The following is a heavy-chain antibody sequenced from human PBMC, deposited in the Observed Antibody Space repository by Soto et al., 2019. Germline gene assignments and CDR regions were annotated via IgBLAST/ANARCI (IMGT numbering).Heavy chain of an antibody. V-gene: IGHV4-30-4*01. Sequence: QVQLQESGPGLVKPSQTLSLTCTVSGGSITSDYSCWSWIRQPPGEGLEWIGHIFDSGTTYTNPSLRSQVAISLDTSKNHFSLTLSSVTAADTAVYYCARGPSGAKVHYWGQGALVNVSS. CDR1: GGSITSDYSC. D-gene: IGHD3-16*01. J-gene: IGHJ4*02. CDR2: IFDSGTT. CDR3: ARGPSGAKVHY.